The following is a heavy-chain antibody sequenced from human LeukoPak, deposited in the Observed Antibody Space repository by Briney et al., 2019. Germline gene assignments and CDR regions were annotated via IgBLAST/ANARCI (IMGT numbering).Heavy chain of an antibody. J-gene: IGHJ6*03. Sequence: KPGGSLRLSCEGSGFSFRDYYMSWIRQTPGKGLEWVSYISNSGTDTNYADSVKGRFTISRDNAKNSLYLQMNSLRAEDTALYYCARHYYDSRYPTSSYYMDVWGKGTTVTVSS. D-gene: IGHD3-22*01. CDR3: ARHYYDSRYPTSSYYMDV. CDR1: GFSFRDYY. V-gene: IGHV3-11*03. CDR2: ISNSGTDT.